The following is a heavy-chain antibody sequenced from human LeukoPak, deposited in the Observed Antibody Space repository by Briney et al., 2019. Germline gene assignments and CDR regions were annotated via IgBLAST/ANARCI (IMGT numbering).Heavy chain of an antibody. V-gene: IGHV1-18*01. CDR1: GYIFTNFG. D-gene: IGHD3-22*01. J-gene: IGHJ4*02. Sequence: ASVKVSCKASGYIFTNFGISWVRQARGQGLEWMGWISGYNGNTKYVQKFQGRVTMTTDTSTSTAYMELSSLRSEDTAVYYCARDSYDSSGCYFDYWGQGTLVTVSS. CDR2: ISGYNGNT. CDR3: ARDSYDSSGCYFDY.